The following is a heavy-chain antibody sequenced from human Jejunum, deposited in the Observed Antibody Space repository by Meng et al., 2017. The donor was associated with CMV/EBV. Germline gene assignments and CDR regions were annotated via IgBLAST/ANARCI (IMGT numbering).Heavy chain of an antibody. J-gene: IGHJ5*02. V-gene: IGHV3-23*01. D-gene: IGHD3-16*01. CDR3: AGGGPAIYSPFDP. Sequence: SGFAFSSHGMIWVRQAPGKGLEWVSGISSSGGSTYDADSVKGRFSISRDNSRNTLYLQMMSLRAEDTAVYYCAGGGPAIYSPFDPWGQGTLVTVSS. CDR1: GFAFSSHG. CDR2: ISSSGGST.